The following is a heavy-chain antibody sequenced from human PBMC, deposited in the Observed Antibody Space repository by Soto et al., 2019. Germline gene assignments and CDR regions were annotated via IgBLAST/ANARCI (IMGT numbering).Heavy chain of an antibody. CDR2: ISDDGSNK. CDR1: GFTFSTYA. V-gene: IGHV3-30-3*01. D-gene: IGHD3-10*01. Sequence: GGSLRLSXAASGFTFSTYAMHWVRQAPGKGLEWVATISDDGSNKYYADSVKGRFTISRDNSKDTLWLQMNSLRAEDTAVYYCPREGHGDWFDPWGQGTLVTVSS. J-gene: IGHJ5*02. CDR3: PREGHGDWFDP.